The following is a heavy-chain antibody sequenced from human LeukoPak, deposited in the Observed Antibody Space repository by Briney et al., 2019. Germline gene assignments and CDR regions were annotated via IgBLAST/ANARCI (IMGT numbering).Heavy chain of an antibody. J-gene: IGHJ4*02. CDR2: IYYSGST. V-gene: IGHV4-39*01. CDR1: GGSISSSSYY. CDR3: ARVDRNPPDSYDFWSGYLSN. Sequence: SETLSLTCTVSGGSISSSSYYWGWIRQPPGKGLEWIGSIYYSGSTYYNPSLKSRVTISVDTSKNQFSLKLSSVTAADTAVYYCARVDRNPPDSYDFWSGYLSNWGQGTLVTVSS. D-gene: IGHD3-3*01.